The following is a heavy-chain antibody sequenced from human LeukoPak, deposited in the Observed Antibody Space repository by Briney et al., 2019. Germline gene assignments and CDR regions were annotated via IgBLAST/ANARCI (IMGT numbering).Heavy chain of an antibody. CDR1: GYTFTSYG. CDR3: ASGYDCSSTSCWGHFDY. D-gene: IGHD2-2*01. Sequence: ASEKVSCKASGYTFTSYGISWVRQALGQGLEWMGWISAYNGNTNYAQKLQGRVTMTTDTSTSTAYMELRSLRSDDTAVYYCASGYDCSSTSCWGHFDYWGQGTLVTVSS. CDR2: ISAYNGNT. V-gene: IGHV1-18*01. J-gene: IGHJ4*02.